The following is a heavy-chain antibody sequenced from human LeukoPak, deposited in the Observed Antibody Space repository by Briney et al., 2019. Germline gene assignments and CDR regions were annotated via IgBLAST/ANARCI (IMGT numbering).Heavy chain of an antibody. CDR3: ARGEADHYYDSSGPNWFDP. V-gene: IGHV6-1*01. CDR2: TYYRSKWYN. J-gene: IGHJ5*02. CDR1: GDSVYSNSAA. Sequence: SQTLSLTCAISGDSVYSNSAAWNWIRQSPSRGLEWLGRTYYRSKWYNDYAVSVKSRITINPDTSKNQFSLQLNSVTPEDTAVYYCARGEADHYYDSSGPNWFDPWGQGTLVTVSS. D-gene: IGHD3-22*01.